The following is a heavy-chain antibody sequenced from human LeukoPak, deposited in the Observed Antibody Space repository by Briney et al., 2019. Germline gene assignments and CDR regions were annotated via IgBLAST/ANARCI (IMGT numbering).Heavy chain of an antibody. D-gene: IGHD2-2*01. CDR3: ANSYCSSTSCYLYYFDY. J-gene: IGHJ4*02. CDR2: ISGIGGST. V-gene: IGHV3-23*01. CDR1: GFTFSSYA. Sequence: GGSLRLSCAAAGFTFSSYAMRWVRQAPGEGGEWGSAISGIGGSTYYADSVKGRFTISRDNSKNTLYLQMNSLRAEDTAVYYCANSYCSSTSCYLYYFDYWGQGTLVTVSS.